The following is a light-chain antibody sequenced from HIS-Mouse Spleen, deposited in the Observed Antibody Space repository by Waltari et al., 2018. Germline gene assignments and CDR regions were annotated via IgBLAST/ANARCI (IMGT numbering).Light chain of an antibody. CDR1: QSLLHSNGCNY. V-gene: IGKV2-28*01. Sequence: DIVMTQSPLSLPVTPGEPASISCRSSQSLLHSNGCNYVDWYLTKRGQSPQLLVYLGSNRASGVPDRFSGSGSGTDFTLKISRVEAEDVGVYYCMQALQTPPYTFGQGTKLEIK. CDR2: LGS. J-gene: IGKJ2*01. CDR3: MQALQTPPYT.